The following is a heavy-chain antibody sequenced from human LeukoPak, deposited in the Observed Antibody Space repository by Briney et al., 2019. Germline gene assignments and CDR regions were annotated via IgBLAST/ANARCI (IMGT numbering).Heavy chain of an antibody. CDR2: IHYSGST. Sequence: PSQTLSLTCTVSGGSVSNGDYYWSWIRQLPGEGLEWIGYIHYSGSTYYNPSLRSGITISVDTSKKQFSLKLSSVTAADTAVYYCAREPGFDSSGYLNWFGPWGQGTLVTVSS. V-gene: IGHV4-31*03. CDR3: AREPGFDSSGYLNWFGP. D-gene: IGHD3-22*01. CDR1: GGSVSNGDYY. J-gene: IGHJ5*02.